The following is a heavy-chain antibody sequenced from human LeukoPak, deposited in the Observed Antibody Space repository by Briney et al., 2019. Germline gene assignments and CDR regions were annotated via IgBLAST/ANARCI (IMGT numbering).Heavy chain of an antibody. CDR1: GLTFSSCG. J-gene: IGHJ4*02. V-gene: IGHV3-33*01. Sequence: GGSLRLSCTVSGLTFSSCGMHWVRQAPGQGLEWVSVIWSDGSKKYHADSVKGRFTISRDNTKNMLYLQMNSLRAEDTAIYYCVRVGTDSIGSYPDYWGQGTLVTVTS. CDR2: IWSDGSKK. CDR3: VRVGTDSIGSYPDY. D-gene: IGHD3-22*01.